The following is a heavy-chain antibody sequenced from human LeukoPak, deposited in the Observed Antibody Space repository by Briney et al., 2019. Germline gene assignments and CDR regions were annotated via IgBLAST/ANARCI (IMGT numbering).Heavy chain of an antibody. J-gene: IGHJ5*02. CDR3: ARVKLRGVNFFDP. CDR2: ISSDGSNN. D-gene: IGHD3-10*01. Sequence: PGGFLRLSCAASGFAFKTYAMHWVRQAPGKGLEWVALISSDGSNNYIADSVEGRFSISRDDSKNTLYLHMDSLTIEDTAYYYCARVKLRGVNFFDPWGQGTLVIVSS. V-gene: IGHV3-30*04. CDR1: GFAFKTYA.